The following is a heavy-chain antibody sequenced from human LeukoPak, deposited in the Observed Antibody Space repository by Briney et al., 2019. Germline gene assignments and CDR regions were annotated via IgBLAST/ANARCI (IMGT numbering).Heavy chain of an antibody. D-gene: IGHD2-2*01. CDR3: ARIYCSSTSCYYFDY. CDR2: IYTSGST. CDR1: GVSISSGSYY. J-gene: IGHJ4*02. V-gene: IGHV4-61*02. Sequence: SQTLSLTCTVSGVSISSGSYYWSWIRQPAGKGLEWIGRIYTSGSTNYNPALKSRVTISVDTSKNQFSLMLSSVTAADTAVYYCARIYCSSTSCYYFDYWGQGNLVTVSS.